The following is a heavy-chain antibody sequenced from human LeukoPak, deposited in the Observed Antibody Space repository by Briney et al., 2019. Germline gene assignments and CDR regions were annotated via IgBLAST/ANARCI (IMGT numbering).Heavy chain of an antibody. CDR2: INPNSGGT. CDR3: ATGGRRDGYNDYYYYYYGMDV. Sequence: ASVKVSCKASGYTFTGYYMHWVRQAPGQGLEWMGWINPNSGGTNYAQKFQGRVTMTRDTSISTAYMELSRLRSDDTAVYYCATGGRRDGYNDYYYYYYGMDVWGQGTTVTVSS. J-gene: IGHJ6*02. CDR1: GYTFTGYY. D-gene: IGHD5-24*01. V-gene: IGHV1-2*02.